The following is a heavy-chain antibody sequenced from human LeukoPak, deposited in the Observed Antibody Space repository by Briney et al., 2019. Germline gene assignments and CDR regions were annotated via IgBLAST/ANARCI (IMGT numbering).Heavy chain of an antibody. Sequence: GGSLRLSCTASGFTFGDSAMSWVRQAPGKGLEWVSYISSSSSTIYYADSVKGRFIISRDNAKNSLYLQMNSLRAEDTAVYYCARFYRGYPDYWGQGTLVTVSS. CDR1: GFTFGDSA. V-gene: IGHV3-48*04. CDR2: ISSSSSTI. J-gene: IGHJ4*02. CDR3: ARFYRGYPDY. D-gene: IGHD3-10*01.